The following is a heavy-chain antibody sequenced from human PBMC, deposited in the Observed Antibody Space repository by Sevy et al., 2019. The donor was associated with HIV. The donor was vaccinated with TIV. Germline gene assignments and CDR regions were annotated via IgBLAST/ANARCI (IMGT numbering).Heavy chain of an antibody. D-gene: IGHD6-19*01. Sequence: GGSLRLSCAASGFTFSSYWMSWVRQAPGKGLEWVTNIKQDGSEKYYVDSVKGRFTISRDNAKNSLYLQMNSLRAEDTAVYYCARASYSSGWTYPFDYWGQGTLVTVSS. CDR1: GFTFSSYW. J-gene: IGHJ4*02. V-gene: IGHV3-7*01. CDR2: IKQDGSEK. CDR3: ARASYSSGWTYPFDY.